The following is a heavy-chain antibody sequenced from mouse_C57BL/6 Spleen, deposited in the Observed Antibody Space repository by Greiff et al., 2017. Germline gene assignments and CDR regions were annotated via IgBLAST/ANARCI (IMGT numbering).Heavy chain of an antibody. V-gene: IGHV1-50*01. CDR2: IVPSDSYT. CDR3: ARRIYYYGSSPYYAMDY. Sequence: QVQLKESGAELVKPGASVKLSCKASGYTFTSYWMQWVKQRPGQGLEWIGEIVPSDSYTNYNQKFKGKATLTVDTSSSTAYMQLSSLTSEDSAVYYCARRIYYYGSSPYYAMDYWGQGTSVTVSS. CDR1: GYTFTSYW. J-gene: IGHJ4*01. D-gene: IGHD1-1*01.